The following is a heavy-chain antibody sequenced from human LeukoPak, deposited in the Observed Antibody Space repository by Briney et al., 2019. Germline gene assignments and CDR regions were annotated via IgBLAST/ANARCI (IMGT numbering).Heavy chain of an antibody. CDR2: ISAYNGRA. D-gene: IGHD5-18*01. J-gene: IGHJ4*02. V-gene: IGHV1-18*01. CDR1: GYTFMSHY. Sequence: ASVKVSRKASGYTFMSHYITWVRQAPGQGLEWVGWISAYNGRANYAQKFQGRVTMTIDTSTTTAYMDLRSLTSDDTAMYYCTKGGAMVATVDFWGQGTLVTVSS. CDR3: TKGGAMVATVDF.